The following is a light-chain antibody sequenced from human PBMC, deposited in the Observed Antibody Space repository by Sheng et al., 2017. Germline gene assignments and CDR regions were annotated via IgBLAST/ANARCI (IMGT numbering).Light chain of an antibody. V-gene: IGKV3-11*01. CDR3: QQRYNWPPT. CDR1: QSVGSS. J-gene: IGKJ1*01. CDR2: EAF. Sequence: EIVLTQSPATLSLSPGERGTLSCRASQSVGSSLAWYQQKPGQSPRLLVYEAFNRANGIPARFSGSGSGTDFTLTISSLEPEDFAVYFCQQRYNWPPTFGQGTKVEIK.